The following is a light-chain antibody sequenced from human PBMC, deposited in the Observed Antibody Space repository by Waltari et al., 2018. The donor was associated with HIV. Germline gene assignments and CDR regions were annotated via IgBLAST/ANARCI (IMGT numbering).Light chain of an antibody. CDR3: QQYGSSPLT. J-gene: IGKJ1*01. V-gene: IGKV3-20*01. CDR2: GAS. Sequence: EIVLTPSPGTLSLSQGERATLSCRASQSVSSSYLAWYQQKPGQAPRLLIYGASSRATGIPDRFSGSGSGTDFTLTISRLEPEDFAVYYCQQYGSSPLTFGQGTKVEIK. CDR1: QSVSSSY.